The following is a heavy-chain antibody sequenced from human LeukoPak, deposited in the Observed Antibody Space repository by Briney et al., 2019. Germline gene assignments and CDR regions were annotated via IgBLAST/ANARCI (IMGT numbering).Heavy chain of an antibody. Sequence: PGGSLRLSCAASGFTFSNAWMSWVRQAPGKGLEWVGRIKSKTDGETTDYAAPVKGRFTISRDDSKNTLYLQMNSLRAEDTAVYYCARPAYCSGGSCYPKSQYFQHWGQGTLVTVSS. CDR1: GFTFSNAW. CDR3: ARPAYCSGGSCYPKSQYFQH. CDR2: IKSKTDGETT. V-gene: IGHV3-15*01. D-gene: IGHD2-15*01. J-gene: IGHJ1*01.